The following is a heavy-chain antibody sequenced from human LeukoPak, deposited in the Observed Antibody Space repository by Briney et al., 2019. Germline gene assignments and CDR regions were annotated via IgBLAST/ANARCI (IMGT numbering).Heavy chain of an antibody. D-gene: IGHD6-13*01. J-gene: IGHJ5*02. V-gene: IGHV3-38-3*01. CDR2: ISGGST. CDR3: KTYRGIAAAVSGWFDP. Sequence: GGSLRLSCAASGFTVSSNEMSWVRQAPGKGLEWVSSISGGSTYYADSRKGRFTISRDNSKNTLHLQMNSLRAEDTAVYYCKTYRGIAAAVSGWFDPWGQGTLVTVSS. CDR1: GFTVSSNE.